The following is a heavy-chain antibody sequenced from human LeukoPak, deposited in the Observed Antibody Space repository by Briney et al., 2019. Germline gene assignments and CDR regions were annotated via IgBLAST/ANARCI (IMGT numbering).Heavy chain of an antibody. V-gene: IGHV4-38-2*02. Sequence: SETLSLTCTVSGYSISSGYYWGWIRQPPGKGLEWIGSIYHSGSTYYNPSLKSRVTISVDTSKNQFSLKLSSVTAADTAVYYCARDQDSYAYFDYWGQGTLVTVSS. CDR2: IYHSGST. CDR1: GYSISSGYY. D-gene: IGHD3-16*01. CDR3: ARDQDSYAYFDY. J-gene: IGHJ4*02.